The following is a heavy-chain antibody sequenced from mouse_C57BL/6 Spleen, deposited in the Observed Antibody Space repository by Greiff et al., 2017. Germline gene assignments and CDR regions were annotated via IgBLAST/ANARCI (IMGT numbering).Heavy chain of an antibody. V-gene: IGHV1-52*01. J-gene: IGHJ2*01. CDR2: IDPSDSET. Sequence: VQLQQPGAELVRPGSSVKLSCKASGYTFTSYWMHWVKQRPIQGLEWIGNIDPSDSETHYNQKFKDKATLTVDKSSSTAYMQLSSLTSEDSAVYYCARGYYGSSWDYWGQGTTLTVSS. CDR1: GYTFTSYW. CDR3: ARGYYGSSWDY. D-gene: IGHD1-1*01.